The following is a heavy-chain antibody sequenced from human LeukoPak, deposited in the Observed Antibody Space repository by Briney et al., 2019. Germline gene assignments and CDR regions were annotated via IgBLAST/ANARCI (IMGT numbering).Heavy chain of an antibody. Sequence: GGSLRLSCAASGFIFSSYSMNWVRQAPGKGLEWVSSISSSSSYIFYADSVKGRFTISRDDAKNSLYLQMNSLRAEDTAVYYCAREGFDSSSWYGGVYWGQGTLVTVS. J-gene: IGHJ4*02. CDR3: AREGFDSSSWYGGVY. CDR1: GFIFSSYS. CDR2: ISSSSSYI. V-gene: IGHV3-21*01. D-gene: IGHD6-13*01.